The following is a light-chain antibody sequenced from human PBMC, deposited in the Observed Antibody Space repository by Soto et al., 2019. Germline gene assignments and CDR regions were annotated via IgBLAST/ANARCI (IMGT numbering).Light chain of an antibody. CDR2: GAS. J-gene: IGKJ1*01. V-gene: IGKV3-15*01. Sequence: EIVMTQSPATLSVSPGERATLSCRASQSVSSNLAWYQQKPGQAPRLLIYGASTRATGIPARFSGSGLGTELTLTCSSMQSDDFADYYCQQYNNGPPMTFGRWTQGDIK. CDR3: QQYNNGPPMT. CDR1: QSVSSN.